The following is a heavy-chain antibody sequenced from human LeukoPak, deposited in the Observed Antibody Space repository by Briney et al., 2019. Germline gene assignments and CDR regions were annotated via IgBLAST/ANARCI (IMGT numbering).Heavy chain of an antibody. CDR1: GVFVNNGGYS. V-gene: IGHV4-30-4*07. CDR3: ARRFTLLALAFDALDL. CDR2: IDSTGST. J-gene: IGHJ3*01. Sequence: SETLSHICGVSGVFVNNGGYSWSWVRQPPGLGPEWIGFIDSTGSTSYNPSLKSRATITLDTSENQFSLTLTSVTAADTAVYYCARRFTLLALAFDALDLWGRGSTVIVSS. D-gene: IGHD3-16*01.